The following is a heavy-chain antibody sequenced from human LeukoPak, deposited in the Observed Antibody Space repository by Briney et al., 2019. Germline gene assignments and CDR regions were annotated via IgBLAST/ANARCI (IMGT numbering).Heavy chain of an antibody. CDR3: ARRFYDNLTGHTWYDY. D-gene: IGHD3-9*01. CDR2: MNPNSGNT. CDR1: GYTFTSYD. V-gene: IGHV1-8*01. Sequence: ASVKVSCKASGYTFTSYDINWVRQATGQGLEWVGWMNPNSGNTGYAQTFQGKFTMTRNTSIKTAYMELSSLRSEDTAVYYCARRFYDNLTGHTWYDYWGQGTLVTVSS. J-gene: IGHJ4*02.